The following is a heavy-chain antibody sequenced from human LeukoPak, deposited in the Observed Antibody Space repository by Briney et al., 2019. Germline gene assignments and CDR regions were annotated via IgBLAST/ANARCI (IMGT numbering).Heavy chain of an antibody. D-gene: IGHD5-18*01. Sequence: ASVKVSCKASGGTFSSYGVSWVRQAPGQGLEWMGGIIPIFGTANYAQKFQGRVTITADESTSTAYMELSSLRSEDTAVYYCAKVDTAMGIYYFDYWGQGTLVTVSS. V-gene: IGHV1-69*13. CDR1: GGTFSSYG. J-gene: IGHJ4*02. CDR3: AKVDTAMGIYYFDY. CDR2: IIPIFGTA.